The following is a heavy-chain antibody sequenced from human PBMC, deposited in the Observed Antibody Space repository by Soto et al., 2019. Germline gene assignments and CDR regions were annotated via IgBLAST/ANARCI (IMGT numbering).Heavy chain of an antibody. CDR2: IIPIFGTT. J-gene: IGHJ5*02. Sequence: QVHLVQSGAEVKKPGSSVNVSCKASGGTFSNYAITWVRQAPGQGLEWVGRIIPIFGTTNVAQKFQGRVTITADESTTTAYMELSGMRSDDPAVYYCAKDGGADGYFGNWLDPWGQGTLVTVSS. V-gene: IGHV1-69*15. CDR1: GGTFSNYA. CDR3: AKDGGADGYFGNWLDP. D-gene: IGHD5-12*01.